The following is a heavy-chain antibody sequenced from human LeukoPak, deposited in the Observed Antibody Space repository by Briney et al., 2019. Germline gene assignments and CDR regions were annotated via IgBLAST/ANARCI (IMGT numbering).Heavy chain of an antibody. CDR3: ARGGGGLNWSDEDGRIDY. J-gene: IGHJ4*02. Sequence: GGSLRLSCAASGFTFSSYWMHWVRQAPGKGLVWVSRINSDGSSTSYADSVKGRFTISRDNAKNTLYLQMNSLRAEDTAVYYCARGGGGLNWSDEDGRIDYWGQGTLVTVSS. CDR1: GFTFSSYW. CDR2: INSDGSST. D-gene: IGHD1-1*01. V-gene: IGHV3-74*01.